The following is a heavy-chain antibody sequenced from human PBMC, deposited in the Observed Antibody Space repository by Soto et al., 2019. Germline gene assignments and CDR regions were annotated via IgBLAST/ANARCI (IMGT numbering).Heavy chain of an antibody. CDR3: ARDSQARLSDY. CDR2: IKQDGSDK. CDR1: GFTFSTYW. V-gene: IGHV3-7*01. Sequence: EVQLVESGGGLVQPGESLRLSCAASGFTFSTYWMSWVRLAPGKGLEWVANIKQDGSDKYYVDSVKGRFTISRDNAKNSLYLQLDSLRAEDTAVYYCARDSQARLSDYWGQGTLVSVSS. J-gene: IGHJ4*02.